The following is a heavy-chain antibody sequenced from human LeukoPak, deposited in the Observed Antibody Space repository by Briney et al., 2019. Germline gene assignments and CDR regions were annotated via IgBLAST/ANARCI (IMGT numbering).Heavy chain of an antibody. V-gene: IGHV3-30*14. J-gene: IGHJ4*02. Sequence: PGGSLRLSCAASGFTFSNYAMHWVRQAPDKGLEWVAVVSYGGSNIYYADSVKGRFTISRDNSKNMLYLQMNNLRAEDTAVYYCARDQGAAAGNWGQGTLVAVSS. CDR2: VSYGGSNI. CDR1: GFTFSNYA. D-gene: IGHD6-13*01. CDR3: ARDQGAAAGN.